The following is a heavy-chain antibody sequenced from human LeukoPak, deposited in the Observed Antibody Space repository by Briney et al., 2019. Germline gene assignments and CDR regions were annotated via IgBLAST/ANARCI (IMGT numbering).Heavy chain of an antibody. CDR1: GGSFSGYY. CDR3: ARRRVSLIAAAGPFDY. CDR2: INHSGST. Sequence: SETLSLTCAVYGGSFSGYYWSWIRQPPGKGLEWIGEINHSGSTNYNPSLKSRVTISVDTSKNQFSLKLSSVTAADTAVYYCARRRVSLIAAAGPFDYWGQGTLVTVSS. J-gene: IGHJ4*02. V-gene: IGHV4-34*01. D-gene: IGHD6-13*01.